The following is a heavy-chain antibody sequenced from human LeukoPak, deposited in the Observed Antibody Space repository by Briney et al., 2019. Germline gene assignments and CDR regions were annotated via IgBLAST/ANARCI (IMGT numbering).Heavy chain of an antibody. J-gene: IGHJ4*02. Sequence: PSETLSLTCTVSGDSISSYYWSWIRQPPGKGLEWIGYIYYSGSTNYNPSLKSRVTISVDTSKNQFSLKLSSVTAADTAVYYCAGVSYYYGSGSYYFDYWGQGTLVTVSS. D-gene: IGHD3-10*01. V-gene: IGHV4-59*01. CDR3: AGVSYYYGSGSYYFDY. CDR2: IYYSGST. CDR1: GDSISSYY.